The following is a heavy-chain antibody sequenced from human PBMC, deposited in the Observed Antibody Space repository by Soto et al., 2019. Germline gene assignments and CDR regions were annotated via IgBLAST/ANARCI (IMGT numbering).Heavy chain of an antibody. V-gene: IGHV1-58*02. D-gene: IGHD2-2*01. CDR3: AAFRVGGCSSTSCYYFDY. Sequence: QMQLVQSGPEVKKPGTSVKVSCKASGFTFTSSAMQWVRQARGQRLEWIGWIVVGSGNTNYAQKFQERVTITGDMSTSTAYMELSSLRSEDTAVYYCAAFRVGGCSSTSCYYFDYWGQGTLVTVSS. J-gene: IGHJ4*02. CDR2: IVVGSGNT. CDR1: GFTFTSSA.